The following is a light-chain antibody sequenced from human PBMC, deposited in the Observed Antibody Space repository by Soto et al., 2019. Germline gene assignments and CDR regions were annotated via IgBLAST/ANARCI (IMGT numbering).Light chain of an antibody. Sequence: ITQSPSSFSASTGDRVTITCRAGQSVSNNLAWYQQKPGQTPRLVIYGASNRATGIPDRFSGSGSGTDFTLTISSLQSEDFAVYYCQQYYDWPITFGQGTRLEIK. CDR2: GAS. CDR1: QSVSNN. J-gene: IGKJ5*01. CDR3: QQYYDWPIT. V-gene: IGKV3D-15*01.